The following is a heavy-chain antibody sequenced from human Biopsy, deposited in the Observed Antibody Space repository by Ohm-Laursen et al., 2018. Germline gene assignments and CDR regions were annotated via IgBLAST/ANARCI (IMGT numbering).Heavy chain of an antibody. Sequence: SLRLSCSASGFTFSRHGMHWVRQAPGKGLEWVAVIWSDGNNKYYADSVKGRFTISRDNSKNTLFLQMNSLRAEDTAVYFCAGESNYAANEEYWGQGTLVTVSS. CDR2: IWSDGNNK. D-gene: IGHD4/OR15-4a*01. J-gene: IGHJ4*02. CDR3: AGESNYAANEEY. CDR1: GFTFSRHG. V-gene: IGHV3-33*01.